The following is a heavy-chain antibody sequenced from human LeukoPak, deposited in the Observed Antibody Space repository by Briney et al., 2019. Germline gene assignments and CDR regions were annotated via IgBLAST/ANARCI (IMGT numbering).Heavy chain of an antibody. CDR1: GGSISSYY. J-gene: IGHJ5*02. V-gene: IGHV4-59*12. CDR2: IYYSGST. CDR3: ARDLHCSGGSCYNNWFDP. Sequence: SETLSLTCTVSGGSISSYYWSWIRQPPGKGLEWIGYIYYSGSTNYNPSLKSRVTMSVDTSKNQFSLKLSSVTAADTAVYYCARDLHCSGGSCYNNWFDPWGQGTLVTVSS. D-gene: IGHD2-15*01.